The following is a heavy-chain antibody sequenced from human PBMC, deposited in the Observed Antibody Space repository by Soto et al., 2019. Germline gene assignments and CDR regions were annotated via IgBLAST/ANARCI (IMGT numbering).Heavy chain of an antibody. CDR3: ARDRGPNSYFDY. D-gene: IGHD7-27*01. CDR2: IYYSGTT. CDR1: GGSISNYY. V-gene: IGHV4-59*01. Sequence: SETLSLTCTVSGGSISNYYWSWVRRPPGKGLEWIGYIYYSGTTNYNPSLKSRVTISVDTSKNQFSLKVTSVTAADTAVYYCARDRGPNSYFDYWGRGTLVTVSS. J-gene: IGHJ4*02.